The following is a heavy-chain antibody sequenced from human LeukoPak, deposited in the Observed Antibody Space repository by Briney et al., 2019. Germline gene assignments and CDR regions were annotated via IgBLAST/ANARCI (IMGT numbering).Heavy chain of an antibody. Sequence: PGGSLRLSCAASGLSISNDWMSWVRQAPGKGLEWVARVKSKSAGETTDYAAPVKGRFTISRDDSKNTLYLQMNSLKTEDTAVFYCTLIQGWGSGSYCRDFWGQGTLVTVSS. J-gene: IGHJ4*02. D-gene: IGHD3-10*01. CDR2: VKSKSAGETT. V-gene: IGHV3-15*01. CDR1: GLSISNDW. CDR3: TLIQGWGSGSYCRDF.